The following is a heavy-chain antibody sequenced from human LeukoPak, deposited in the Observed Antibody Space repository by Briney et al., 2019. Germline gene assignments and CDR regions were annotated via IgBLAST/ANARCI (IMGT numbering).Heavy chain of an antibody. D-gene: IGHD2-2*01. CDR1: GFTFSNYA. V-gene: IGHV3-23*01. J-gene: IGHJ5*01. CDR3: AKEPREYSSRSSCPNRFDS. Sequence: RRSLRLSCAASGFTFSNYAMSWVSQAPGKGMKCVSAMSDSGGTTYYADSVKGRFTISRDNSENTLFLEMNSLRAEDTAVYYCAKEPREYSSRSSCPNRFDSWGQGTMVTVSS. CDR2: MSDSGGTT.